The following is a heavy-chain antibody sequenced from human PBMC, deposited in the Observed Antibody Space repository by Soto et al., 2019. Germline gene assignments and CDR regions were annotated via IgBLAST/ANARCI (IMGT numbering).Heavy chain of an antibody. V-gene: IGHV3-7*01. CDR1: GFTFSRYW. CDR3: ARLVSDYFDS. D-gene: IGHD3-10*01. J-gene: IGHJ4*02. Sequence: GGSLRLSCAASGFTFSRYWMTWLRQAPGKGLEWVANIKTDGSEIHDADSVKGRFTISRDNAKNSLYLQMNSLRAEDTAVYYCARLVSDYFDSWGQGSLVTVSS. CDR2: IKTDGSEI.